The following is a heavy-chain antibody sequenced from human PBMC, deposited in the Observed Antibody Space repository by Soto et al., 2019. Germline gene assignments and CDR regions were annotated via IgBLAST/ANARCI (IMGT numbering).Heavy chain of an antibody. J-gene: IGHJ4*02. D-gene: IGHD5-12*01. Sequence: GASVKVSCKASGYTFTSYGISWVRQAPGQGLEWMGWISAYNGKTNYAQKLQDRVTMTTDTSTNTAYMELRSLRSDDTAVYYCARESGYSGYDTSPFDYWGQGTLVTVSS. CDR2: ISAYNGKT. V-gene: IGHV1-18*01. CDR3: ARESGYSGYDTSPFDY. CDR1: GYTFTSYG.